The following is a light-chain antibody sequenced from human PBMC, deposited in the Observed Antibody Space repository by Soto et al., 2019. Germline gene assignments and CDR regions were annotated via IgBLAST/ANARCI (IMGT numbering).Light chain of an antibody. CDR1: QYINTR. V-gene: IGKV3-11*01. J-gene: IGKJ4*01. CDR2: DAS. Sequence: EIVLTQSPATLSSFPGDRVTLSCRASQYINTRLAWYQHRPGQAPRLLIYDASNRATGIPARFSGSGSGTDFTLTISSLEPEDFAVYYCQQRSNWLTFGGGTKVEIK. CDR3: QQRSNWLT.